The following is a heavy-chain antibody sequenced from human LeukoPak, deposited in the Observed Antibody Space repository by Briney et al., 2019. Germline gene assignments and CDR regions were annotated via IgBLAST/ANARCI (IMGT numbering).Heavy chain of an antibody. CDR2: IYYSGST. V-gene: IGHV4-59*01. J-gene: IGHJ5*02. CDR1: GGSISSYY. Sequence: SETLSLTCTVSGGSISSYYWSWIRQPPGKGLEWIGYIYYSGSTNYNPSLKSRVTISVDTSKNQFSLKLSSVTAADTAVYYCARYCSSTSCQGWFDPWGQGTLVTVSS. D-gene: IGHD2-2*01. CDR3: ARYCSSTSCQGWFDP.